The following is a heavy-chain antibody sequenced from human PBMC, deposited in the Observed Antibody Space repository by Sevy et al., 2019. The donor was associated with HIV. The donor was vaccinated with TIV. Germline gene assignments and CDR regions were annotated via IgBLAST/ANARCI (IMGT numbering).Heavy chain of an antibody. CDR3: ARARGSVTLLPHCDY. D-gene: IGHD2-15*01. CDR2: IYHTGST. V-gene: IGHV4-30-2*01. J-gene: IGHJ4*02. Sequence: SETLSLTCPVSGGSISSDNYSWSWIRQPPGKGLEWIGYIYHTGSTYYNPSLKSRVTISVDRSKNQFSLKLTSVTAADTAVYYCARARGSVTLLPHCDYWGQGTLVTVSS. CDR1: GGSISSDNYS.